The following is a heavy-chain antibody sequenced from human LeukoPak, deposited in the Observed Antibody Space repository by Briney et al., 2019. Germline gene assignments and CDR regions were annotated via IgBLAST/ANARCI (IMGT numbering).Heavy chain of an antibody. CDR1: GGSISSSSYY. CDR2: IYYSGST. CDR3: ARHPQWFGELFSYFDY. D-gene: IGHD3-10*01. Sequence: SETLSLTCTVSGGSISSSSYYWGWIRQPPGKGLEWIGSIYYSGSTYYNPSLKSRVTISVDTSKNQFSLKLSSVTAADTAVYYCARHPQWFGELFSYFDYWGQGTLVTVSS. J-gene: IGHJ4*02. V-gene: IGHV4-39*01.